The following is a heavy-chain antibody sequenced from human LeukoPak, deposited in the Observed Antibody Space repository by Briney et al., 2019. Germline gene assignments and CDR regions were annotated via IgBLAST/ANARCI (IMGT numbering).Heavy chain of an antibody. CDR3: ARGPHYYDSSGYYRRFDP. V-gene: IGHV4-34*01. D-gene: IGHD3-22*01. CDR2: INHSGST. Sequence: SETLSLTCTVSGGSISSYYWSWIRQPPGKGLEWIGEINHSGSTNYNPSLKSRVTISVDTSKNQFSLKLSSVTAADTAVYYCARGPHYYDSSGYYRRFDPWGQGTLVTVSS. J-gene: IGHJ5*02. CDR1: GGSISSYY.